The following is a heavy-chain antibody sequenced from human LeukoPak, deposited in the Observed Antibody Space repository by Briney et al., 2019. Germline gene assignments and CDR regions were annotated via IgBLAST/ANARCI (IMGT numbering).Heavy chain of an antibody. V-gene: IGHV1-24*01. D-gene: IGHD3-3*02. CDR2: FDPEDGET. Sequence: GASVKVSCKVSGYTLTELSMHWVRHAPGKGLEWMGGFDPEDGETIDAQKFQGRVTMTEDTSTDTAYMELSSLRSEDTAVYYCATGRWSINGMDVWGKGTTVTVSS. CDR1: GYTLTELS. CDR3: ATGRWSINGMDV. J-gene: IGHJ6*04.